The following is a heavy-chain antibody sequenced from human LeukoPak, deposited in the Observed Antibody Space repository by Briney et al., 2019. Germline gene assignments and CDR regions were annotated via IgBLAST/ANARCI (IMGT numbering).Heavy chain of an antibody. Sequence: PGGSLRLSCTASGFTFGDYAMSWFRQAPGKGLEWVGFIRSKAYGGTTEYAASVKGRFTISRDDSKSIAYLQMNSLKTEDTVVYYCTRESAVAGTAGYYFDYWGQGTLVTVSS. J-gene: IGHJ4*02. CDR1: GFTFGDYA. CDR2: IRSKAYGGTT. CDR3: TRESAVAGTAGYYFDY. D-gene: IGHD6-19*01. V-gene: IGHV3-49*03.